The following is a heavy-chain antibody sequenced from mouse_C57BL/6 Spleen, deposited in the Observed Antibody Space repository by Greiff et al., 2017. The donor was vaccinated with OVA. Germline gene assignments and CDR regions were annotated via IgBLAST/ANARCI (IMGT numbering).Heavy chain of an antibody. Sequence: VQLQQSGAELVKPGASVKMSCKASGYTFTSYWITWVKQRPGQGLEWIGDIYPGSGSTNYNEKFKSKATLTVDTSSSTAYMQLSSLTSEDSAVYYCARFYDGYYVSYAMDYWGQGTSVTVSS. V-gene: IGHV1-55*01. CDR3: ARFYDGYYVSYAMDY. D-gene: IGHD2-3*01. CDR1: GYTFTSYW. J-gene: IGHJ4*01. CDR2: IYPGSGST.